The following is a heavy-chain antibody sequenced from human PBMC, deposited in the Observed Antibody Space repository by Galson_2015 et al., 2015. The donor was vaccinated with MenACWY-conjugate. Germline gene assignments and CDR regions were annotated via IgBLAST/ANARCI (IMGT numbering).Heavy chain of an antibody. CDR1: GFTFNGYE. CDR3: ARVGTWIHQYFYYMDV. Sequence: SLRLSCAASGFTFNGYEFNWVRQAPGKGLEWLSYIRKSGSPIYYADSVKGRFTISRDNIKKTLFLEMNSLRAGDTGVYYCARVGTWIHQYFYYMDVWGKGTTVTVSS. CDR2: IRKSGSPI. J-gene: IGHJ6*03. V-gene: IGHV3-48*03. D-gene: IGHD5-18*01.